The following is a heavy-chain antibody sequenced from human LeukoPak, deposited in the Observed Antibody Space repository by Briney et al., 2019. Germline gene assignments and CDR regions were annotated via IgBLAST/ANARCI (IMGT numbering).Heavy chain of an antibody. D-gene: IGHD5-12*01. Sequence: TGGSLRLSCAASGFTFRNYWMHWVRQAPEKGLVWVSRIVGDGSRTAYADSVKGRFTISRDNSKNTLYLQMNSLRAEDTAVYYCAGGYDLAPSLYWGQGTLVTVSS. CDR1: GFTFRNYW. CDR2: IVGDGSRT. J-gene: IGHJ4*02. CDR3: AGGYDLAPSLY. V-gene: IGHV3-74*01.